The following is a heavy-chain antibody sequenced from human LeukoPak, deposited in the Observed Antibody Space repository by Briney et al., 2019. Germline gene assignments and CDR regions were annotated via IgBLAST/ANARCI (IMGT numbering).Heavy chain of an antibody. J-gene: IGHJ6*03. CDR2: IYSDWSST. CDR1: GFTFSTYW. Sequence: PGGSLRLSCAASGFTFSTYWTHWVRQAPGKGLVWVSRIYSDWSSTIYADAVKGRFTISRDNAKSTLYLQMNSLRAEDTAVYYCVRDRAPYYYYHVDVWGKGTTVTVSS. CDR3: VRDRAPYYYYHVDV. V-gene: IGHV3-74*01.